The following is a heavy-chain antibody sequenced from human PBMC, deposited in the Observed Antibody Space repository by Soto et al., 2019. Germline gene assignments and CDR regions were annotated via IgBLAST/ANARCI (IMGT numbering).Heavy chain of an antibody. CDR1: GGSFSGYY. D-gene: IGHD3-9*01. J-gene: IGHJ3*02. Sequence: SETLSLTCAVYGGSFSGYYWSWIRQPPGKGLEWIGEINHSGSTNYNPSLKSRVTISVDTSKNQFSLKLTSVTAADTAVYYCARGGSNDWQVAFDIWGQGTMVTVSS. CDR2: INHSGST. CDR3: ARGGSNDWQVAFDI. V-gene: IGHV4-34*01.